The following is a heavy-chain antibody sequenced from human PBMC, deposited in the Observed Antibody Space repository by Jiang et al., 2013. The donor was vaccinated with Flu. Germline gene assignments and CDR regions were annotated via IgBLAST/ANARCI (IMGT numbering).Heavy chain of an antibody. CDR3: TTVMGSSGWPDAFDI. Sequence: AVSGFTFSNAWMNWVRQAPGKGLEWVGRIKSKTDGGTTDYAAPVKGRFTISRDDSKNTLYLQMNSLKTEDTAVYYCTTVMGSSGWPDAFDIWGQGTMVTVSS. CDR2: IKSKTDGGTT. J-gene: IGHJ3*02. V-gene: IGHV3-15*07. CDR1: GFTFSNAW. D-gene: IGHD6-19*01.